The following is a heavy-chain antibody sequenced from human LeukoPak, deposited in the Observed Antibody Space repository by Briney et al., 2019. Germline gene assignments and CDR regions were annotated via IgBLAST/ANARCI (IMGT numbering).Heavy chain of an antibody. V-gene: IGHV1-8*01. Sequence: ASVKVSCKASGYTFTSYDFNWVRQATGQRPEWMGWMSPNSGDTGYAQKFQDRVTMTRNTSISTAYMELSSLRSDDTAVYYCASIRSSGWYEFDYWGQGTLVTVSS. D-gene: IGHD6-19*01. CDR1: GYTFTSYD. CDR2: MSPNSGDT. J-gene: IGHJ4*02. CDR3: ASIRSSGWYEFDY.